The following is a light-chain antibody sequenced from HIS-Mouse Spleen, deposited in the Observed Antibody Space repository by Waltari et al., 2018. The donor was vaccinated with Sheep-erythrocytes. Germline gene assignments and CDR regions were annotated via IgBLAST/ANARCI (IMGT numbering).Light chain of an antibody. CDR3: CSYAGSYNHV. V-gene: IGLV2-11*01. CDR2: DVS. J-gene: IGLJ1*01. CDR1: RSDVGGYNY. Sequence: QSALTQPRSVSGSPGQSVTISCTGTRSDVGGYNYVSWYQQPPGKAPKLMIYDVSKRPLCVPDRFAGSKSGNTASLTISGLQAEDEADYYCCSYAGSYNHVFATGTKVTVL.